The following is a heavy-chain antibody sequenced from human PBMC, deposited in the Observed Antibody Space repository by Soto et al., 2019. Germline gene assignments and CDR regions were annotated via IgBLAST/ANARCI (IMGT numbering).Heavy chain of an antibody. CDR1: GGSISSRGYY. CDR2: IYYSGNT. J-gene: IGHJ4*02. D-gene: IGHD3-22*01. CDR3: ARGVPYDSSGYIFDY. V-gene: IGHV4-31*03. Sequence: SETLSLTCTVSGGSISSRGYYWTWIRQHPGKGLEWIGYIYYSGNTFYNPSLKSRVTISVDMSKNQFSLKLSSVTAADTAVYYCARGVPYDSSGYIFDYWGQGTLVTVSS.